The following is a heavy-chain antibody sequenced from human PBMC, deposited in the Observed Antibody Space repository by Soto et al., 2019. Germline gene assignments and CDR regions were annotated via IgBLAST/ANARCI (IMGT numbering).Heavy chain of an antibody. D-gene: IGHD4-17*01. V-gene: IGHV1-69*08. CDR1: GGTFSSHS. CDR2: IIPILGIA. J-gene: IGHJ6*02. CDR3: ARDQGTVKTAYGVDV. Sequence: QVQLVQSAAEVKKPGSSVKVSCKASGGTFSSHSISWVRQAPGQGLEWMGRIIPILGIATYAQKFRGRVTITADKSTSTAYMELSSLRSEDTAVYYCARDQGTVKTAYGVDVWGQGTTVTVSS.